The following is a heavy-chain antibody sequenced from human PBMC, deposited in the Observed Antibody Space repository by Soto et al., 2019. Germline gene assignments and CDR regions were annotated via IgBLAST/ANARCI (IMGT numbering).Heavy chain of an antibody. CDR1: GLTFSSYA. Sequence: GGSLRLSCAASGLTFSSYAMHWVRQAPGKGLEWVAVISYDGSNKYYADSVKGRFTISRDNSKNTLYLQMNSLRAEDTAVYYCARGPTTVTNRPRVDPWGQGTLVTVSS. D-gene: IGHD4-4*01. V-gene: IGHV3-30-3*01. J-gene: IGHJ5*02. CDR3: ARGPTTVTNRPRVDP. CDR2: ISYDGSNK.